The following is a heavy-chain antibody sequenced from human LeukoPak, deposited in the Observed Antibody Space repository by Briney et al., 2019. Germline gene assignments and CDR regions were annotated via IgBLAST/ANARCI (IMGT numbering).Heavy chain of an antibody. Sequence: SETLSLTCTVSGDSISIYYWSWIRQPPGKGLEWIGYIYYRVTSDYNPSLKSRVTMSVDMSTRQISLKLSSVTAADTAVYYCARAVGGDGSGSLWGPGTLVTVSS. CDR1: GDSISIYY. V-gene: IGHV4-59*01. CDR2: IYYRVTS. D-gene: IGHD3-10*01. J-gene: IGHJ4*02. CDR3: ARAVGGDGSGSL.